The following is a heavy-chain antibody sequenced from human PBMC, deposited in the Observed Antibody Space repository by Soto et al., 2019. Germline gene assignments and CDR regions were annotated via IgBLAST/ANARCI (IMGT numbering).Heavy chain of an antibody. CDR2: ISAYNGNT. D-gene: IGHD6-19*01. Sequence: ASVKVSCKASGYTFTSYGISWVRQAPGQGLEWMGWISAYNGNTNYAQKLQGRVTMTTDTSTSTAYMELRSLRSDDTAVYYCARVVWAFIAVVGTIGRRTLDYWGQGTLVTVSS. V-gene: IGHV1-18*04. CDR3: ARVVWAFIAVVGTIGRRTLDY. CDR1: GYTFTSYG. J-gene: IGHJ4*02.